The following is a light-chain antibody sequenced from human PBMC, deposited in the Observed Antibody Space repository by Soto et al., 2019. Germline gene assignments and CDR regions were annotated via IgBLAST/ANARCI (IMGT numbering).Light chain of an antibody. J-gene: IGLJ1*01. CDR3: SSYRSSDTLEV. Sequence: QSALTQPASVSASPGQSIFISCTGTSEDIGAYDYVSWYQQHPGKAPKLILYAVNDRPSGVSSRFSGSKSVNTASLTISGVQPDDEADYYCSSYRSSDTLEVFGTGTKVTVL. V-gene: IGLV2-14*01. CDR2: AVN. CDR1: SEDIGAYDY.